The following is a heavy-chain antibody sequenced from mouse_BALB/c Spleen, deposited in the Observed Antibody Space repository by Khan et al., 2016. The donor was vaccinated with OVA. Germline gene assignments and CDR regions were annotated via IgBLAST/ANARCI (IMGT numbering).Heavy chain of an antibody. CDR1: GYTFTSYW. D-gene: IGHD1-1*01. V-gene: IGHV1S81*02. Sequence: QVQLKQSGAELVKAGASVKMSCKASGYTFTSYWMHWVKRRLGQGLVWFAETNPTNGRTYYNEKFKSKATLTVDKSSSTAYMLLSGTTVADSAVYYCARIKKIVATYFDYWGQGTTLTVSS. CDR2: TNPTNGRT. CDR3: ARIKKIVATYFDY. J-gene: IGHJ2*01.